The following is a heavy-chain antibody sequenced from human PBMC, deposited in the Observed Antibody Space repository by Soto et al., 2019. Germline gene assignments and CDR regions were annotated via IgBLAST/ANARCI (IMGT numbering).Heavy chain of an antibody. CDR2: INQAGNEK. J-gene: IGHJ4*01. CDR3: ARDGVDAGLYVDY. CDR1: GFSFSSHW. Sequence: WVSLRLSCAASGFSFSSHWMCWVRQAPGKGLEWVPTINQAGNEKYYVDSVKGRFTVSRDNAKNLLYLQVSSLRGEDTALYYCARDGVDAGLYVDYRGHRALVTLS. D-gene: IGHD2-15*01. V-gene: IGHV3-7*01.